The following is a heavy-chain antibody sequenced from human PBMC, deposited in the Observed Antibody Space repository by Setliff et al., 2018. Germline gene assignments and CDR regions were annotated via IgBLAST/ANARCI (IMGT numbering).Heavy chain of an antibody. D-gene: IGHD3-22*01. CDR1: GYTLTTYY. CDR3: ARRNFYYDSSGFALYYYYMDV. J-gene: IGHJ6*03. Sequence: ASVKVSCKASGYTLTTYYMHWVRQAPGQGLEWLGWISTYNVNTTYAQKLQDRVAMTTDTSTSTAYMELRSLRSDDTAVYYCARRNFYYDSSGFALYYYYMDVWGKGTTVTVSS. V-gene: IGHV1-18*04. CDR2: ISTYNVNT.